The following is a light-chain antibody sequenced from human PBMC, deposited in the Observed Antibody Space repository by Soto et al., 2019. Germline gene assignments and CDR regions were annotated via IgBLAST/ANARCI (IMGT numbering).Light chain of an antibody. CDR3: SSYTSSSTV. V-gene: IGLV2-14*01. CDR2: DVS. Sequence: QSVLTQPASVSGSLGQSITISCTGISSDVGGYNYVSWYQQHPGKVPKLMISDVSNRPSGVSNRFSGSKSGNTASLTISGLQAEDEADYYCSSYTSSSTVFGGGTKVTVL. J-gene: IGLJ2*01. CDR1: SSDVGGYNY.